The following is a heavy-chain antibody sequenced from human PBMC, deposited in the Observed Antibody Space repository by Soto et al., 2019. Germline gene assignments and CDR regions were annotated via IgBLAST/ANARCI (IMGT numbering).Heavy chain of an antibody. Sequence: QLQLQESGPGLVKPSETLSLTCTVSGGSISSSSYYWGWIRQPPGKGLEWIGSIYYSGSTYYNPSLKSRVTISVATSKNQFSLKLSSVTAADTAVYYCARNRKYGSGSYWYYYYYGMDVWGQGTTVTVSS. CDR2: IYYSGST. J-gene: IGHJ6*02. V-gene: IGHV4-39*01. CDR3: ARNRKYGSGSYWYYYYYGMDV. D-gene: IGHD3-10*01. CDR1: GGSISSSSYY.